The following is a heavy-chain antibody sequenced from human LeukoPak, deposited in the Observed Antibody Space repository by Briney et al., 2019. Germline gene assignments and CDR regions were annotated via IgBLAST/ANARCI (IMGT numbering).Heavy chain of an antibody. Sequence: SVKVSCKASGGTFSSYAISWVRQAPGQGLEWMGRIIPIFGTANYAQKFQGRVTITTDESTSTAYMELSSLRSEDTAVYYCASHPGYCSSTSCYPFDPWGQGTLVTVSS. CDR2: IIPIFGTA. D-gene: IGHD2-2*01. CDR3: ASHPGYCSSTSCYPFDP. CDR1: GGTFSSYA. V-gene: IGHV1-69*05. J-gene: IGHJ5*02.